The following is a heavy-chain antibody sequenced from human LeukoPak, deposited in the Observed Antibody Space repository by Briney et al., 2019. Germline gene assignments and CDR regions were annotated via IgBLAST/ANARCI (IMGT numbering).Heavy chain of an antibody. V-gene: IGHV3-30-3*01. CDR1: GFTFRSYA. CDR2: ISYDGSNK. Sequence: GGSLRLSCAASGFTFRSYALYWVRQAPGKGLEWVAVISYDGSNKYYADSVKGRFTISRDNSKNTLYLQMNSLRAEDTAVYYCAREGSYSSGRTFDYWGQGTLVTVSS. J-gene: IGHJ4*02. CDR3: AREGSYSSGRTFDY. D-gene: IGHD6-19*01.